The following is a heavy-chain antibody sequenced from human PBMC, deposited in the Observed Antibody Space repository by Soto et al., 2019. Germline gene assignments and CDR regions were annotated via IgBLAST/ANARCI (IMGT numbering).Heavy chain of an antibody. CDR3: ARVIVVVPAAGDAFDI. Sequence: GGSLRLSCAASGFTFSSYSMNWVRQAPGKGLEWVSSISSSSSYIYYADSVKGRFTISRDNAKNSLYLQMNSLRAEDTAVYYCARVIVVVPAAGDAFDIWGQGTMVTVSS. V-gene: IGHV3-21*01. D-gene: IGHD2-2*01. J-gene: IGHJ3*02. CDR2: ISSSSSYI. CDR1: GFTFSSYS.